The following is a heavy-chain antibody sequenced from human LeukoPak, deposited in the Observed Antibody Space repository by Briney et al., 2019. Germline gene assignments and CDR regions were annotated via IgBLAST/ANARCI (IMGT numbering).Heavy chain of an antibody. CDR2: IYYSGST. Sequence: SETLSLTCTVSGGSISSYYWSWIRQPPGKGLEWIGYIYYSGSTNYNPSLKSRVTISVDTSKNQFSLKLSSVTAADTAVYYCARDRGRTDFWSGANWFDPWGQGTLVTVSS. CDR3: ARDRGRTDFWSGANWFDP. D-gene: IGHD3-3*01. J-gene: IGHJ5*02. V-gene: IGHV4-59*01. CDR1: GGSISSYY.